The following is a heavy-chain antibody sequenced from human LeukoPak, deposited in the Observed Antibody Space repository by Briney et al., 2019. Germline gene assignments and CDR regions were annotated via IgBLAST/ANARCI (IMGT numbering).Heavy chain of an antibody. D-gene: IGHD1-1*01. V-gene: IGHV1-2*02. J-gene: IGHJ3*02. CDR2: INPNSGGT. CDR1: GYTFTGYY. Sequence: GASVKVSCQASGYTFTGYYMHWVRQAPGQGLEWMGWINPNSGGTNYAQKLQGRVTMTRDTSISTAYMELSRLRSDDTAVYYCAREDDATDAFDIWGQGTMVTVSS. CDR3: AREDDATDAFDI.